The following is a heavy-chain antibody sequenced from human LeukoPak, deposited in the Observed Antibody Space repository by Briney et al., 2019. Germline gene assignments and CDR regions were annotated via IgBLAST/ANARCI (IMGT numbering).Heavy chain of an antibody. CDR2: IYYSGST. J-gene: IGHJ4*02. CDR3: ARSAYYYVHFDY. CDR1: GGSISSGDYY. Sequence: SETLSLTCTDSGGSISSGDYYWSWIRQPPGKGLEWIGYIYYSGSTYYNPSLKSRVTISVDTSKNQFSLKLSSVTAADAAVYYCARSAYYYVHFDYWGQGTLVTVSS. D-gene: IGHD3-22*01. V-gene: IGHV4-30-4*01.